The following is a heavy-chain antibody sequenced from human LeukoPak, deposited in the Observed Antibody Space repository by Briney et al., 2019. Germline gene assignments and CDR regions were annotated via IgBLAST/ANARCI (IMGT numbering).Heavy chain of an antibody. V-gene: IGHV4-59*01. CDR1: GGSISRYF. CDR2: ISYSGST. Sequence: SETLSLTCTVSGGSISRYFWSWIRQPPGKGLEWIGYISYSGSTNYNPSLKSRLTISVDTSKNQFSLKLSSVTAADTAVYYCARMPPVGGSYVYWGQGTLVTVSS. CDR3: ARMPPVGGSYVY. D-gene: IGHD1-26*01. J-gene: IGHJ4*02.